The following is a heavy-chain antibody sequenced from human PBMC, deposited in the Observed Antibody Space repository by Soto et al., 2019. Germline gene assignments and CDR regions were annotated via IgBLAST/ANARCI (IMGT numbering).Heavy chain of an antibody. CDR3: ARDFDYFDS. Sequence: ASVKVSCKASGYTFSSIGIRGVRQAPGQGLEWMGWISPYKGNTHYAQGLQGRVTMTTDTSKNQFSLDLDSVTPADTAVYFCARDFDYFDSWGQGTLVTVSS. D-gene: IGHD3-3*01. CDR1: GYTFSSIG. V-gene: IGHV1-18*01. CDR2: ISPYKGNT. J-gene: IGHJ4*02.